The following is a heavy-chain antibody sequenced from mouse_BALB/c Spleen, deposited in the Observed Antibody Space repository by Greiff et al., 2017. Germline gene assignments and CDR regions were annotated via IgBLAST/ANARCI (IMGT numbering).Heavy chain of an antibody. J-gene: IGHJ2*01. V-gene: IGHV1-12*01. D-gene: IGHD1-2*01. CDR3: ARENGYVLFFDY. Sequence: QVQLQQPGAELVKPGASVKMSCKASGYTFTSYNMHWVKQTPGQGLEWIGAIYPGNGDTSYNQKFKGKATLTADKSSSTAYMQLSSLTSEDSAVYYCARENGYVLFFDYWGQGTTLTVSS. CDR2: IYPGNGDT. CDR1: GYTFTSYN.